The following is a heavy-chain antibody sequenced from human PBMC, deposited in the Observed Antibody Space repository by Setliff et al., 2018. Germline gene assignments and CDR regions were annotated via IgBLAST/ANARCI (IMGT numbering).Heavy chain of an antibody. CDR2: ISSNGGST. J-gene: IGHJ6*02. Sequence: PGGSLRLSCAASGFTFSSYAMHWVRQAPGKGLEYVSAISSNGGSTYYADSVKGRFTISRDNSKNTLYLQMGSLRAEDTAVYYCAKGSPAVHYYYYGMDVWGQGTTVTVSS. V-gene: IGHV3-64*02. D-gene: IGHD3-10*01. CDR1: GFTFSSYA. CDR3: AKGSPAVHYYYYGMDV.